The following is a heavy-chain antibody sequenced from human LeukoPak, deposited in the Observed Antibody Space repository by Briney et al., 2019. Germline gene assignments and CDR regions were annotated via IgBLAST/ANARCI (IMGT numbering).Heavy chain of an antibody. CDR2: IYSGGDT. CDR3: AKPWFGEIFNYFDY. D-gene: IGHD3-10*01. J-gene: IGHJ4*02. V-gene: IGHV3-53*01. CDR1: GLTVTSNY. Sequence: GGSLRLSCAASGLTVTSNYMSWIRQAPGKGLEWVSVIYSGGDTYYADSVKGRFTISRDNSKNTLYLQMNSLRAEDTAVYYCAKPWFGEIFNYFDYWGQGTLVTVSS.